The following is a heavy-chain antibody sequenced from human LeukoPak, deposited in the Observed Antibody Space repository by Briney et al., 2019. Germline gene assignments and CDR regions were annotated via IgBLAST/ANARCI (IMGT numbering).Heavy chain of an antibody. CDR1: GFTFDDYG. CDR3: AKDMVPGGLLWASFDY. CDR2: ISWNSGSI. Sequence: GGCLRLSCAASGFTFDDYGMRWVRQAPGEGLEWVSGISWNSGSIGYADSVKGRFTISRDNAKNSLYLQMNSLRAEDTALSYCAKDMVPGGLLWASFDYWGQGTLVTVSS. V-gene: IGHV3-9*01. D-gene: IGHD2-2*01. J-gene: IGHJ4*02.